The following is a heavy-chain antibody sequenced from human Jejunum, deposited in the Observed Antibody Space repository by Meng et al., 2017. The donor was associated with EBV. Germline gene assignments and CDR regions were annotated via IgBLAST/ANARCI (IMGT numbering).Heavy chain of an antibody. Sequence: EVHVVGSGGGLVKPGESLRLSCAASGFTFTNSHMTWVRQAPGKGLEWVGRIKRTTDGGTTDYAAPVKGRFTISRDDSKNTLYLQMNSLKTEDTAVYYCTDVGGDMIWGQGILVTVSS. J-gene: IGHJ4*02. CDR3: TDVGGDMI. V-gene: IGHV3-15*01. CDR1: GFTFTNSH. D-gene: IGHD3-16*01. CDR2: IKRTTDGGTT.